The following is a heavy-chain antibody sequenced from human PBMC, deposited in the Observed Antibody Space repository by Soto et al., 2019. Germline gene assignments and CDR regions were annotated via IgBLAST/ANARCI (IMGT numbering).Heavy chain of an antibody. CDR1: GGTFSSYA. Sequence: SVKVSCKASGGTFSSYAISWVRQAPGQGLEWMGGIIPIFGTANYAQKFQGRVTITADESTSTAYMELSSLRSEDTAVYYCAHQYYDILTFYSYFGYHGHGPLVTVS. V-gene: IGHV1-69*13. CDR2: IIPIFGTA. D-gene: IGHD3-9*01. CDR3: AHQYYDILTFYSYFGY. J-gene: IGHJ4*01.